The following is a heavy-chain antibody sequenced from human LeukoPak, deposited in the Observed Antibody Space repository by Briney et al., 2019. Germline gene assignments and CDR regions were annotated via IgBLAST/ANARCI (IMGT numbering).Heavy chain of an antibody. D-gene: IGHD7-27*01. V-gene: IGHV4-59*08. CDR3: ARGPMLTGDTAAFDI. CDR1: GGSISGYY. CDR2: IYYSGSTT. Sequence: SETLSLTCTVSGGSISGYYWSWIRQPPGKGLEWIGYIYYSGSTTNYNPSLRSRVTISVDTSKNQFSLKLSSVTAADTAVYYCARGPMLTGDTAAFDIWGQGTMVTVSS. J-gene: IGHJ3*02.